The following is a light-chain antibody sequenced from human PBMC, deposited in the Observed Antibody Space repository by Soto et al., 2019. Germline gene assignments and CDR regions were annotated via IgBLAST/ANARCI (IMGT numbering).Light chain of an antibody. Sequence: EIVMTQSPATLSVSPGERATLSCRASQSVSNNLAWYQKKPGQAPRLLIYGAATRATGIPERFSDSGSGTEFTLTIRSLQSYDCAGYYCQQYNNWWTFGQGTQVEI. CDR2: GAA. J-gene: IGKJ1*01. CDR1: QSVSNN. V-gene: IGKV3-15*01. CDR3: QQYNNWWT.